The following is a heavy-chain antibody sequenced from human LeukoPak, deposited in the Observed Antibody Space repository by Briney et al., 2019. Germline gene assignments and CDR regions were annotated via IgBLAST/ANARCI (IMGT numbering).Heavy chain of an antibody. V-gene: IGHV3-23*01. CDR2: LSGSGITT. D-gene: IGHD6-19*01. Sequence: GGSLRLSCVASGFTFSNSAMSWVRQAPGKGLEWVSTLSGSGITTYYADSVKGRFTISRDNSKNTLYLQMNSLRAEDTAVYYCAKGIYSSGRSYFYYWGHGNLVPVSS. CDR3: AKGIYSSGRSYFYY. CDR1: GFTFSNSA. J-gene: IGHJ4*01.